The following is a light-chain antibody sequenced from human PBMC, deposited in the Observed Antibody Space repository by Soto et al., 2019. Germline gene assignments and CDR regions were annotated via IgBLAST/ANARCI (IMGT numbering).Light chain of an antibody. CDR1: SSDVGAYNY. CDR2: EVS. CDR3: PSYAGTYSFCYV. Sequence: QSVLTQPPSASGSPGQSVTISCTGTSSDVGAYNYVSWYQQLPGKAPKLIIYEVSKRPSGVPDRFSGSKYGNTASLTVSGPQAEDEVYYHSPSYAGTYSFCYVVRTVTKVTVL. J-gene: IGLJ1*01. V-gene: IGLV2-8*01.